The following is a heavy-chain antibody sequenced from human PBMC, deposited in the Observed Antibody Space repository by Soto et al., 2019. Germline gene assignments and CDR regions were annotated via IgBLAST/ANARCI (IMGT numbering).Heavy chain of an antibody. CDR3: AKGHDFWSGYLIDY. CDR1: GYTFTSYG. V-gene: IGHV1-18*01. Sequence: ASVKVSCKASGYTFTSYGISWVRQAPGQGLEWMGWISAYNGNTNYAQKLQGRVTMTTDTSTSTAYMELRSLRAEDTAVYYCAKGHDFWSGYLIDYWGQGTLVTVSS. CDR2: ISAYNGNT. D-gene: IGHD3-3*01. J-gene: IGHJ4*02.